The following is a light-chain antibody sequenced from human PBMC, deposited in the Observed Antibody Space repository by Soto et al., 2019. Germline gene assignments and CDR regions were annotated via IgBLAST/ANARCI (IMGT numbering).Light chain of an antibody. CDR1: SSGIGAYDY. Sequence: QSVLTQPASLSGSPGQSITISCTGTSSGIGAYDYVSWFQQHPGKAPKLMISEVNNRPSGVSNRFSGSKSGNTAYLTISGLQVEDEGDYYCQSYDSTLSARYVFGTGTKVTVL. J-gene: IGLJ1*01. V-gene: IGLV2-14*01. CDR3: QSYDSTLSARYV. CDR2: EVN.